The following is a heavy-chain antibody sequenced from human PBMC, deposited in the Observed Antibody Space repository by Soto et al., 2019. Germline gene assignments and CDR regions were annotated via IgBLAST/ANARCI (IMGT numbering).Heavy chain of an antibody. Sequence: PGGSLRLSCAASGFTFSSYTMNWVRQGPGKGLEWLLSINVKSDNTQYTDSVGGRFTISRDNSKNALYLHMNSVRVEDTAVYYCARDRSHWGLRHDDAFDIWGQGTMVTVSS. V-gene: IGHV3-23*01. D-gene: IGHD7-27*01. CDR2: INVKSDNT. CDR3: ARDRSHWGLRHDDAFDI. J-gene: IGHJ3*02. CDR1: GFTFSSYT.